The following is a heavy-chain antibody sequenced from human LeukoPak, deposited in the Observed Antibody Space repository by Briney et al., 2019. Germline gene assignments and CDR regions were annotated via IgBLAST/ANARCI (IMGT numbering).Heavy chain of an antibody. CDR1: GFTFSSYS. J-gene: IGHJ4*02. CDR3: ARDPHYYDSSGYPRYYFDY. Sequence: GGSLRLSCAASGFTFSSYSMDWVRQAPGKGLEWVSSISSSSSYIYYADSVKGRFTISRDNAKNSLYLQMNSLRAEDTAVYYCARDPHYYDSSGYPRYYFDYWGQGTLVTVSS. V-gene: IGHV3-21*01. D-gene: IGHD3-22*01. CDR2: ISSSSSYI.